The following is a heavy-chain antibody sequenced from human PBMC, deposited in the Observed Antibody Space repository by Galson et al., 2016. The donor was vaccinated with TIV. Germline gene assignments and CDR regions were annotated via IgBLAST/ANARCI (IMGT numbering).Heavy chain of an antibody. CDR2: IKPNRGDT. CDR3: ARGFGVLTGNYLPKDFDY. J-gene: IGHJ4*02. D-gene: IGHD3-9*01. V-gene: IGHV1-2*02. Sequence: WVRQAPGQGLEWMGWIKPNRGDTNVAQKFRGRVTMTRDTSITTAYLELSGLRSDDTAVYYCARGFGVLTGNYLPKDFDYWGQGTLVTVSS.